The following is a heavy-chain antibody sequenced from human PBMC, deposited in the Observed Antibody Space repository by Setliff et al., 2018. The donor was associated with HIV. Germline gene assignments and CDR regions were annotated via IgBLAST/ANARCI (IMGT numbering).Heavy chain of an antibody. CDR2: IKQDGSER. D-gene: IGHD3-3*01. J-gene: IGHJ3*02. V-gene: IGHV3-7*01. CDR1: GFTFSNPW. Sequence: GGSLRLSCAASGFTFSNPWMNWVRQAPGKGLEWVANIKQDGSERYYVDSVKGRFTISRDNTNNSLYLHMNSLRAEDTAVYYCARAAAYFNFWTGYHPHAFDIWGQGTMVTVSS. CDR3: ARAAAYFNFWTGYHPHAFDI.